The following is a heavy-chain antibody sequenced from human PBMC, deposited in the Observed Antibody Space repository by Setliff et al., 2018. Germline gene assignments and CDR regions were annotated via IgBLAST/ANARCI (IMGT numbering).Heavy chain of an antibody. CDR1: GFTFKTYS. CDR3: ARDLDYQYYYDSSGRDAFDI. D-gene: IGHD3-22*01. CDR2: ISGYNSNT. J-gene: IGHJ3*02. V-gene: IGHV1-18*01. Sequence: ASVKVSCKASGFTFKTYSFSWIRQAPGQGLEWVGWISGYNSNTIYAQNFQGRVTMTTDASTNTAYMELRSLGSDDTAVYYCARDLDYQYYYDSSGRDAFDIWGQGTMVTVSS.